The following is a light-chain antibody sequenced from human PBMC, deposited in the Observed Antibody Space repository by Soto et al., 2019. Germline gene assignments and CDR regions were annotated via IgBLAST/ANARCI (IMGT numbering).Light chain of an antibody. CDR3: SSYTSSSTLV. J-gene: IGLJ2*01. CDR1: SSDVGSYNR. Sequence: LTQPPSVSGSPGQSVTISCTGTSSDVGSYNRVSWYQQPPGTAPKLMIYEVSNWPSGVPDRFSGSKSGNTASLTISGLQAEDEADYYCSSYTSSSTLVFGGGTKVTVL. V-gene: IGLV2-18*02. CDR2: EVS.